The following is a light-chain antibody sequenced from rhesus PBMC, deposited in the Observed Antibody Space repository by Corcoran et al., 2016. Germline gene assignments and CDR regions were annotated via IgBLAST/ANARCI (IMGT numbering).Light chain of an antibody. CDR2: GAS. Sequence: EIVMTQSPATLSLSPGERATLSCRASQSVSSYVAWYQQKPEQAPRLLIYGASSRATGIPDRFSGSGSGTDFTLIISSLEPEDVGVYYCQQYNNWLTFGGGTKVELK. J-gene: IGKJ4*01. CDR3: QQYNNWLT. CDR1: QSVSSY. V-gene: IGKV3S9*01.